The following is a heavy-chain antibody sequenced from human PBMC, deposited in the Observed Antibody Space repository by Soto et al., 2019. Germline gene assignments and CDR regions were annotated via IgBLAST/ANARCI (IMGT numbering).Heavy chain of an antibody. D-gene: IGHD3-10*01. CDR2: IYHRGST. V-gene: IGHV4-4*02. J-gene: IGHJ6*02. Sequence: SETLSLTCAVSGGSISSSNWWSWVRQPPGKGLEWIGEIYHRGSTNYNPSHKRRITISVDKSKNQFSQKLSSVTAEDTAVYYCARDRITMVRGTYYYYYYGMDVWGQGTTVTVSS. CDR3: ARDRITMVRGTYYYYYYGMDV. CDR1: GGSISSSNW.